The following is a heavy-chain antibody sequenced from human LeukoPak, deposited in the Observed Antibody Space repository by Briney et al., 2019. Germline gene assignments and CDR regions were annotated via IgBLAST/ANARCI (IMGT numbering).Heavy chain of an antibody. J-gene: IGHJ5*02. CDR2: IYYSGST. D-gene: IGHD2-8*01. Sequence: PSETLSLTCTVSGGSISSSSYYWGWIRQPPGKELEWIGSIYYSGSTYYNPSLKSRVTISVDTSKNQFSLKLSSVTAADTAVYYCARPQYGVGGYNWFDPWGQGTLVTVSS. CDR1: GGSISSSSYY. CDR3: ARPQYGVGGYNWFDP. V-gene: IGHV4-39*01.